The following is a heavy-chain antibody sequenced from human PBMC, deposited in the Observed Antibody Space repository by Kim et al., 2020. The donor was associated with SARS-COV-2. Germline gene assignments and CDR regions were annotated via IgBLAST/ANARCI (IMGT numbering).Heavy chain of an antibody. Sequence: GSLRLSCSASGFTFRNYEMSWVRQAPGKGLEWISYISATGNPNYYADSVEGRFTISRDNAKNSLFLQMNSLRVEDTAVYYCVRDTGHNDYSNVGNWFD. CDR3: VRDTGHNDYSNVGNWFD. CDR1: GFTFRNYE. J-gene: IGHJ5*02. V-gene: IGHV3-48*03. D-gene: IGHD4-4*01. CDR2: ISATGNPN.